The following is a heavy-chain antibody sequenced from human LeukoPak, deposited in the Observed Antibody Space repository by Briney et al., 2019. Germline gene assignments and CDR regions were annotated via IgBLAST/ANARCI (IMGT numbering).Heavy chain of an antibody. Sequence: GRSRRLSCAASGFTFSSYGMHWVRQAPGKGLEWVAVIWYDGSNKYYADSVKGRFTISRDNSKNTLYLQMNSLRAEDTAVYYCAKEGQPVTYYDILTGYYNPFDYWGQGTLVTVSS. D-gene: IGHD3-9*01. CDR3: AKEGQPVTYYDILTGYYNPFDY. CDR1: GFTFSSYG. V-gene: IGHV3-33*06. CDR2: IWYDGSNK. J-gene: IGHJ4*02.